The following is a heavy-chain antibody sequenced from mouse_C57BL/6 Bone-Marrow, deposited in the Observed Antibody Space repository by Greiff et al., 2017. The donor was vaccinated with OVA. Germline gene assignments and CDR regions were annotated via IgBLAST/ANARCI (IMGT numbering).Heavy chain of an antibody. V-gene: IGHV1-39*01. CDR1: GYSFTDYN. CDR2: INPNYGTT. Sequence: VQLQQSGPELVKPGASVKISCKASGYSFTDYNMNWVKQSNGKSLEWIGVINPNYGTTSYNQKFKGKATLTVDQSSSTAYMQLNSLTSEDSAVDDCARRDYGSSSDFDYWGQGTTLTVSS. D-gene: IGHD1-1*01. CDR3: ARRDYGSSSDFDY. J-gene: IGHJ2*01.